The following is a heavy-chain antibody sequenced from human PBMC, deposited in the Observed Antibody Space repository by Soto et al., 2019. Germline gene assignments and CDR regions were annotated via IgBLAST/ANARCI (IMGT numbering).Heavy chain of an antibody. CDR3: ARSITFDWLFFDN. J-gene: IGHJ4*02. D-gene: IGHD3-9*01. CDR1: GGSISSGGYS. Sequence: SETLSLTCAVSGGSISSGGYSWSWIRQPPGKGLEWIGYIYHSGSTYYNPSLKSRVTISVDRSKNQFSLKLTSLTAADTAVYYCARSITFDWLFFDNWGQGTLVTVSS. V-gene: IGHV4-30-2*01. CDR2: IYHSGST.